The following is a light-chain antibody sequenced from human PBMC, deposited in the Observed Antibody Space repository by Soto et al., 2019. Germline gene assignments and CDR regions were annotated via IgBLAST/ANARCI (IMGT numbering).Light chain of an antibody. Sequence: FVLTHSPGTLSFSPGEIATLSFRASQSLSTSYLAWYQQKPGQAPRLLIYGASTRATGIPARFSGSGSGTEFTLTISSLQSEDFAVYYCQQYNNWLRTFGQGTKVDIK. CDR1: QSLSTSY. V-gene: IGKV3-15*01. J-gene: IGKJ1*01. CDR3: QQYNNWLRT. CDR2: GAS.